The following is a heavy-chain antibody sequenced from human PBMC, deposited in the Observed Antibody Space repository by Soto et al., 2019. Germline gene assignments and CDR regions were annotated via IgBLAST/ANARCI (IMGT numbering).Heavy chain of an antibody. CDR2: IYHGGTT. D-gene: IGHD6-19*01. CDR1: GDSISSGSY. V-gene: IGHV4-38-2*02. Sequence: PSETLSLTCTVSGDSISSGSYCGCIRQPPGEGPEWIASIYHGGTTFYNPSLKSRISISVDTPKNQFSLRLTSVTAADTATYYCARVHVMVVAGSTFDYWGRGTLVTVSS. CDR3: ARVHVMVVAGSTFDY. J-gene: IGHJ4*03.